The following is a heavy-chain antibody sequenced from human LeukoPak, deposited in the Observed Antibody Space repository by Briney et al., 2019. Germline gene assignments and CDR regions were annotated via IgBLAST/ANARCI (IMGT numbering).Heavy chain of an antibody. CDR3: AIGSDY. CDR2: INYSGST. J-gene: IGHJ4*02. D-gene: IGHD3-10*01. CDR1: GGSLIGSTSY. Sequence: PSETLSLTCTVSGGSLIGSTSYWGWIRQPPGKGLDWIGIINYSGSTYYNPSLRSRATISVDTSKNQFSLKLNSVTASDTAVYYCAIGSDYWGQGTLVTVSS. V-gene: IGHV4-39*01.